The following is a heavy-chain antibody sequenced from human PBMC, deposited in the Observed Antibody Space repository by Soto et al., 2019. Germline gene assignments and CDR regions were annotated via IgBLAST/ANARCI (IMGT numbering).Heavy chain of an antibody. CDR2: IKSKTDGGTT. CDR1: GFTFSNAW. D-gene: IGHD3-10*01. J-gene: IGHJ5*02. V-gene: IGHV3-15*01. CDR3: TTDLIPLLWFGEYPTGWFDP. Sequence: PGGSLRLSCAASGFTFSNAWMSWVRQAPGKGLEWVGRIKSKTDGGTTDYAAPVKGRFTISRDDSKNTLYLQMNSLKTEDTAVYYCTTDLIPLLWFGEYPTGWFDPWGQGTLVTVSS.